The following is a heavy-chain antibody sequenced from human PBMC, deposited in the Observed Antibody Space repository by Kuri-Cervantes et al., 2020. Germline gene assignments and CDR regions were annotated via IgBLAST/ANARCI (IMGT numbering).Heavy chain of an antibody. V-gene: IGHV5-51*01. CDR2: IYPGDSDT. J-gene: IGHJ6*03. CDR1: GYSFTTYW. D-gene: IGHD2-15*01. CDR3: ARLGDYCSGGSCYGYYYYYMDV. Sequence: KVSCKGSGYSFTTYWIAWVRQMPGKGLEWMGIIYPGDSDTRYSPSFQGQVTISADKSISTAYLQWSSLKASDTAMYYFARLGDYCSGGSCYGYYYYYMDVWGKGTTVTVSS.